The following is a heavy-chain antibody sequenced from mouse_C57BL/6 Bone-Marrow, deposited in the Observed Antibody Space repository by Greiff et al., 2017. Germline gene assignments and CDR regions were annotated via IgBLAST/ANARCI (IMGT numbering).Heavy chain of an antibody. J-gene: IGHJ2*01. Sequence: VQLQQSGAELVRPGASVKMSCTASGFNIKDDYMHWVKQRPEQGLEWIGCIDPENGGTEYASKFQGKATITVDTSSNTTYLQLSSLTSEYTTVYFCTSIYYGNGYWGQGTTLTVSS. CDR1: GFNIKDDY. CDR2: IDPENGGT. D-gene: IGHD2-1*01. CDR3: TSIYYGNGY. V-gene: IGHV14-4*01.